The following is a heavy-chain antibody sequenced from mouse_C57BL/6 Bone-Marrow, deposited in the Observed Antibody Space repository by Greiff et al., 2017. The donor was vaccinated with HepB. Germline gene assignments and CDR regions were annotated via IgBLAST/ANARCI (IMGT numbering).Heavy chain of an antibody. Sequence: VQLQQSGPELVKPGASVKISCKASGYTFTDYYMNWVKQSHGKSLEWIGDINHNNGGTSYNQKFKGKATLTVDKSSSTAYMGLRSLTSEDSAVYYCARSHYGTLDYWGQGTTLTVSS. CDR2: INHNNGGT. V-gene: IGHV1-26*01. J-gene: IGHJ2*01. CDR1: GYTFTDYY. CDR3: ARSHYGTLDY. D-gene: IGHD1-1*01.